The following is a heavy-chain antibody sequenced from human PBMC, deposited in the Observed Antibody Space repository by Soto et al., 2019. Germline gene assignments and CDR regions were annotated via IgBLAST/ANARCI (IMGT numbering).Heavy chain of an antibody. CDR1: GGTFSSYA. CDR3: ARDPRDPPYYCYGMDV. V-gene: IGHV1-69*01. Sequence: QVQLVQSGAEVKKPGSSVKVSCKASGGTFSSYAISWVRQAPGQGLEWMGGIIPIFGTANYAQKFEGRVTITADEPTSTAYMELSSLRSEDTAVYYCARDPRDPPYYCYGMDVWGQGTTVTVSS. J-gene: IGHJ6*02. CDR2: IIPIFGTA.